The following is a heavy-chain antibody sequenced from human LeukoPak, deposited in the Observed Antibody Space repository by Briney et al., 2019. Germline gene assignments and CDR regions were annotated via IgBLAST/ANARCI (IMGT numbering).Heavy chain of an antibody. J-gene: IGHJ3*02. CDR1: GFTLSSCA. D-gene: IGHD2-21*02. Sequence: GGSLRLSCAASGFTLSSCAMSWVRQAPGRGLEWVSAIRDDGTWYADSVKGRFTISRDSSKNTLYLQMNSLRAEDTAVYYCARDGDCGGDCYRAFDIWGQGTMVTVSS. V-gene: IGHV3-23*01. CDR3: ARDGDCGGDCYRAFDI. CDR2: IRDDGT.